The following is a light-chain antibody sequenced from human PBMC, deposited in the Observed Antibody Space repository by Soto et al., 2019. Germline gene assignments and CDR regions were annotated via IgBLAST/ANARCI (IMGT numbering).Light chain of an antibody. V-gene: IGKV1-9*01. Sequence: DIQLTQSPSFLSASVGDRVTLTCRSSQGIRSYLAWYQQRPGKAPELLMHGASTLRPGGASRFSGSGSGTEFTLTISSLQPEDFATYFCQQLNTFPPFFTFGPGTKVDI. CDR3: QQLNTFPPFFT. J-gene: IGKJ3*01. CDR2: GAS. CDR1: QGIRSY.